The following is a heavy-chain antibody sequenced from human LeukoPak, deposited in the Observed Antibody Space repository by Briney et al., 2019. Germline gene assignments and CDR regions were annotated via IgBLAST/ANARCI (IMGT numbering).Heavy chain of an antibody. J-gene: IGHJ5*02. CDR2: INPDGTTT. CDR3: AREGDRVGSIVDDP. D-gene: IGHD1-26*01. V-gene: IGHV3-74*01. CDR1: GFTFSTYW. Sequence: PGGSLRLSCAASGFTFSTYWMHWVRQAPGKGLVWVSRINPDGTTTSYADSVKGRFTISRDNAKDTAYLQMNSLRAEDTAVYYCAREGDRVGSIVDDPWGQGTLVTVSS.